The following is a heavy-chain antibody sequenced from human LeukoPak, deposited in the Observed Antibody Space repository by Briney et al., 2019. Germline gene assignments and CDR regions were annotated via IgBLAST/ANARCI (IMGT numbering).Heavy chain of an antibody. CDR1: SFSSSSNY. CDR3: ARDHYYDSSGYYRFDY. D-gene: IGHD3-22*01. CDR2: IYSGGST. J-gene: IGHJ4*02. Sequence: PGGSLSLSCAAASFSSSSNYMSWVRQAPGKGLEWVSVIYSGGSTYYADSVKGRFTISRDNSKNTLYLQMNSLRAEDTAVYYCARDHYYDSSGYYRFDYWGQGTLVTVSS. V-gene: IGHV3-53*01.